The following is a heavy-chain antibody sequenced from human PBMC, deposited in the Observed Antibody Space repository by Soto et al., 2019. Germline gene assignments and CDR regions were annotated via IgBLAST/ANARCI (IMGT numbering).Heavy chain of an antibody. CDR2: ISSSSSTI. D-gene: IGHD3-16*02. J-gene: IGHJ5*02. CDR1: GFTFSSYS. Sequence: EVQLVESGGGLVQPGGSLRLSCAASGFTFSSYSMNWVRQAPGKGLEWVSYISSSSSTIYYADSVKGRFTISRDNAKNSLYLQMNSLRDEDTAVYYCARGGGVYVWGSYRTYNWFDPWGQGTLVTVSS. V-gene: IGHV3-48*02. CDR3: ARGGGVYVWGSYRTYNWFDP.